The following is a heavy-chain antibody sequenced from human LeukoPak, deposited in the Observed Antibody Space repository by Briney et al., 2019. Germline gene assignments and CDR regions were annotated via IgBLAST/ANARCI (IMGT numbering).Heavy chain of an antibody. J-gene: IGHJ4*02. Sequence: GGSLRLSCAASGFTFSNYNMNWVRQAPGKGLEWVSHITSSSTIYYADSVKGRFTISRDNAKNSLYLQMNSLRDEDTAVYYCASLRYSGSHFMDYWGQGTLVTVSS. V-gene: IGHV3-48*02. CDR2: ITSSSTI. D-gene: IGHD1-26*01. CDR1: GFTFSNYN. CDR3: ASLRYSGSHFMDY.